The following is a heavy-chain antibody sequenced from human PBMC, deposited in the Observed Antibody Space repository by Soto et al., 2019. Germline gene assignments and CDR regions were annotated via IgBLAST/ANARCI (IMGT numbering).Heavy chain of an antibody. Sequence: EVQLLESGRGLIQPGGSLRLSCAASGFTFGNYDMSWVRQAPGEGLEWVSGIRGSGDTYYADSFQGRFIISRDNSENTVYLQMNSLRAEDTAVYYCATISWSGGRFGGYWGQGTLVTVSS. J-gene: IGHJ4*02. V-gene: IGHV3-23*01. D-gene: IGHD6-19*01. CDR3: ATISWSGGRFGGY. CDR2: IRGSGDT. CDR1: GFTFGNYD.